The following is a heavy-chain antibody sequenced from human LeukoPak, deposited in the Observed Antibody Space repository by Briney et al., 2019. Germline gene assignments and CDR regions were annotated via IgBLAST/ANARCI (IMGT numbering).Heavy chain of an antibody. D-gene: IGHD5-18*01. J-gene: IGHJ4*02. CDR3: ARKRDHGYSYGFVLDS. CDR1: GGSMNTYY. CDR2: MYHSGTT. Sequence: SETLSLTCTVSGGSMNTYYWTWLRQPAGKGLEWLGRMYHSGTTNYNSLLYNPSLSSRVTMSVDGAKNQFSLRLKSVTTADTANFCARKRDHGYSYGFVLDSWGQGSLVTVSS. V-gene: IGHV4-4*07.